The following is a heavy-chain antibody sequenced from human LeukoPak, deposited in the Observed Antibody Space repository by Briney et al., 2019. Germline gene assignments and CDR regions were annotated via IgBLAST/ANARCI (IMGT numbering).Heavy chain of an antibody. Sequence: ASVKVSCKASGGTFSSYAISWVRQAPGQGLEWMGGIIPIFGTANYAQKFQGRVTITADESTSTAYMELSSLRSEDTAVYYYARTTEDGLNYFDYWGQGTLVTVSS. CDR1: GGTFSSYA. V-gene: IGHV1-69*13. CDR2: IIPIFGTA. J-gene: IGHJ4*02. D-gene: IGHD1-14*01. CDR3: ARTTEDGLNYFDY.